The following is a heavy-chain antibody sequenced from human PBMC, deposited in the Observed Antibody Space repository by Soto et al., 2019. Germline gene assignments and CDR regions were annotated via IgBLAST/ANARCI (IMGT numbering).Heavy chain of an antibody. J-gene: IGHJ4*02. V-gene: IGHV6-1*01. CDR1: GDSVSSNSAV. Sequence: PSQTLSLTCASSGDSVSSNSAVWNWIRQSPSRGLEWLGRTYYRSQWHYEYAVFVQSRISIDPDTSKNQFSLQLNSVTPEDTAVYYCVRLVGNSWLDHWGQGTLVTVSS. D-gene: IGHD3-9*01. CDR3: VRLVGNSWLDH. CDR2: TYYRSQWHY.